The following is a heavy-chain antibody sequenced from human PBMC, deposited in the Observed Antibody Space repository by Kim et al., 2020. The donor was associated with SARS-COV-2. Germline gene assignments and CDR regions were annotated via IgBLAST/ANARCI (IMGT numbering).Heavy chain of an antibody. CDR3: ARGNYHGMDV. V-gene: IGHV3-74*03. Sequence: YADSVKGRFTISRDNAKNTLYLQMNRLSAEDTAVYYCARGNYHGMDVWGQGTTVTVSS. D-gene: IGHD3-10*01. J-gene: IGHJ6*02.